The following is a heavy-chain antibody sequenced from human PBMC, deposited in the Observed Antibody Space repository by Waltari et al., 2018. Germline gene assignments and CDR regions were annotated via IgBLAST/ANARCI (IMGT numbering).Heavy chain of an antibody. J-gene: IGHJ4*02. V-gene: IGHV4-34*01. D-gene: IGHD4-17*01. Sequence: QVQLQQWGAGLLKPSETLSLTCAVYGGSFSGYYWSWIRQPPGKGLEWNGEINHSGSTNYNPSLKSRVTISVDTSKNQFSLKLSSVTAADTAVYYCARLTTVTTRLTTAKGLDYWGQGTLVTVSS. CDR2: INHSGST. CDR3: ARLTTVTTRLTTAKGLDY. CDR1: GGSFSGYY.